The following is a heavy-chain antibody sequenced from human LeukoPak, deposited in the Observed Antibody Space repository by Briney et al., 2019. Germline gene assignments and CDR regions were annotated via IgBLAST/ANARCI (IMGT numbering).Heavy chain of an antibody. Sequence: PGGSLRLSCAASGFTFSSYAMSWVRQAPGKGLEWVAIIWYDGSDKYYADSVRGRFTISRDNSKNTLYLQMNSLRAEDTAVYYCGRVGCTGGNCKPYAYYATDVWGQGTTVTVSS. D-gene: IGHD2-15*01. CDR3: GRVGCTGGNCKPYAYYATDV. CDR1: GFTFSSYA. CDR2: IWYDGSDK. V-gene: IGHV3-33*08. J-gene: IGHJ6*02.